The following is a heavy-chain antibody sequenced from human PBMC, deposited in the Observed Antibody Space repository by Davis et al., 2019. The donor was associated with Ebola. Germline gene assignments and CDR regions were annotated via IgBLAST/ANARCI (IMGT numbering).Heavy chain of an antibody. Sequence: GESLKISCAASGFTFSSYSMNWVRQAPGKGLEWVSSISSSSSYIYYADSVKGRFTISRDNSKNTLYLQMNSLRAEDTAVYYCARDRRFRAYYGSGSYYYYYGMDVWGQGTTVTVSS. CDR3: ARDRRFRAYYGSGSYYYYYGMDV. CDR2: ISSSSSYI. CDR1: GFTFSSYS. D-gene: IGHD3-10*01. J-gene: IGHJ6*02. V-gene: IGHV3-21*04.